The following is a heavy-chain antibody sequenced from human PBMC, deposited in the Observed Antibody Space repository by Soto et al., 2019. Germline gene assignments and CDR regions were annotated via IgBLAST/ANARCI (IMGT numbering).Heavy chain of an antibody. CDR3: ATGQYYYDSSGYYYS. J-gene: IGHJ4*02. CDR1: GFTFSNFA. D-gene: IGHD3-22*01. V-gene: IGHV3-23*01. Sequence: GGSLRLSCAASGFTFSNFAMSWVRQAPGKGLEWVSSISYNGGTTYFADSVKGRFTISKDNAKNSLYLQMNSLRAEDTAVYYCATGQYYYDSSGYYYSWGQGTLVTVSS. CDR2: ISYNGGTT.